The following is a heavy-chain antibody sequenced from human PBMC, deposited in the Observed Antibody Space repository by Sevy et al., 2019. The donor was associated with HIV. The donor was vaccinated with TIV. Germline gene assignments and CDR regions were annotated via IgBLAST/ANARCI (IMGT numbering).Heavy chain of an antibody. J-gene: IGHJ3*02. CDR2: VYYTGGT. CDR1: GGSINSDH. CDR3: ARRNYFDI. Sequence: SETLSLTCTVSGGSINSDHWNWIRQPPGKGLEWIGFVYYTGGTNYNPSFKNRVTITVDKTKNQFSLNLTSVTAADTAVYCCARRNYFDIWGQGTMVTVSS. V-gene: IGHV4-59*08. D-gene: IGHD3-10*01.